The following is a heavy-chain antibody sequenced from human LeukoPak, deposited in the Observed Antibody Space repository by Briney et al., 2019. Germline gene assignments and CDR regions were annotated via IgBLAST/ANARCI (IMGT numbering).Heavy chain of an antibody. CDR1: GFTFSSYE. Sequence: GGSLRLSCAASGFTFSSYEMNWVRQAPGKGLEWVSYISSSGSTIYYADSVKGRFTISRDNAKNSLYLQMNSLRAEDTAVYYCARVKVRGVPPTARGAFDIWGQGTMVTVSS. J-gene: IGHJ3*02. CDR2: ISSSGSTI. CDR3: ARVKVRGVPPTARGAFDI. D-gene: IGHD3-10*01. V-gene: IGHV3-48*03.